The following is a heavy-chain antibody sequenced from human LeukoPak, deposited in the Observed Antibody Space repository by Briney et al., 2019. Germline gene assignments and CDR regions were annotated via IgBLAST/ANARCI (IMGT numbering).Heavy chain of an antibody. J-gene: IGHJ4*02. CDR3: AKDSRIAEFPEVRFDY. D-gene: IGHD3-10*01. Sequence: GGSLRLSCAASGFSFSAYAMSWVRQAPGKGLEWVSGISGSGGRTYYADSVKGRFTISRDNSKNTLYLQMISLRTEDMAVYYCAKDSRIAEFPEVRFDYWGQGTLATVSS. CDR2: ISGSGGRT. CDR1: GFSFSAYA. V-gene: IGHV3-23*01.